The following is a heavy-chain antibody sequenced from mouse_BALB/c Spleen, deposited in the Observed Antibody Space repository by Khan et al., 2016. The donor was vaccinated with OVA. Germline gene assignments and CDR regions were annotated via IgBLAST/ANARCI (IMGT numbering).Heavy chain of an antibody. CDR3: TRDRIDY. CDR1: GYTFSTYW. CDR2: INPTSGYT. J-gene: IGHJ2*01. V-gene: IGHV1-7*01. Sequence: VMLVESGAALAKPGASVKMSCKASGYTFSTYWMHWVKQRPGQGLEWIGYINPTSGYTDYNEKFKDKATLSADKSSSTAYMQLSRLTSEDSAVYYCTRDRIDYWGQGTTLTVSS.